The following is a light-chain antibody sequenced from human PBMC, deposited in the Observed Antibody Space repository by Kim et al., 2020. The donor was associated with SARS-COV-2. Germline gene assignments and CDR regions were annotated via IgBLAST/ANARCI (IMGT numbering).Light chain of an antibody. J-gene: IGKJ5*01. V-gene: IGKV3-11*01. CDR3: QQRGNWPT. CDR2: DAS. CDR1: PSVRTY. Sequence: SLSPGERAPLSCRASPSVRTYLAWYQQKPGQAPRLLIYDASNRATGIPARFSGSGSGTDFTLTISSLEPEDFAVYYCQQRGNWPTFGQGTRLEIK.